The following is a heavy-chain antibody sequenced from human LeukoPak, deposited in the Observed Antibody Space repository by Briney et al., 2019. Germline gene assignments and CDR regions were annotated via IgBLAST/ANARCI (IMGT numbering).Heavy chain of an antibody. Sequence: SETLSLTCTVSGGSISSYYWSWIRQPPGKGLEWIGYIYYSGSTNYNPSLKSRVTISVDTSKNQFSLKLSSVTAADTAVYYCARGNDIADYWGQGTLVTVSS. CDR3: ARGNDIADY. J-gene: IGHJ4*02. D-gene: IGHD5-12*01. CDR2: IYYSGST. CDR1: GGSISSYY. V-gene: IGHV4-59*01.